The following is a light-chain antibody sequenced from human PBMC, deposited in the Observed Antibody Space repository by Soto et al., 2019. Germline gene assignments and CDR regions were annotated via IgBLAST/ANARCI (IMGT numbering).Light chain of an antibody. J-gene: IGKJ1*01. Sequence: EIVLTQSPATLSLSPGDRATLSCRASQSVSSDLAWYHQKPGQAPRLLIYGASTRATGIPDRFSGSGSGTDFTLTISRLEPEDFAVYYCQQYGSSGTFGQGTKVDIK. CDR2: GAS. CDR3: QQYGSSGT. V-gene: IGKV3-20*01. CDR1: QSVSSD.